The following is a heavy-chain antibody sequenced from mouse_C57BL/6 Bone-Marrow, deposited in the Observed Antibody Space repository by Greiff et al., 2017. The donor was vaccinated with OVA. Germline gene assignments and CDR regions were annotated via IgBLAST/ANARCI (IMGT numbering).Heavy chain of an antibody. CDR1: GYAFTNYL. J-gene: IGHJ4*01. Sequence: QVQLKESGAELVRPGTSVKVSCKACGYAFTNYLIEWVKQRPGQGLEWIGVINPGSGGTNYNEKFKGKATLTADKSSSTAYMQLSSLTSEDSAVYFCAREDLGYAMDYWGQGTSVTVSA. V-gene: IGHV1-54*01. CDR3: AREDLGYAMDY. CDR2: INPGSGGT.